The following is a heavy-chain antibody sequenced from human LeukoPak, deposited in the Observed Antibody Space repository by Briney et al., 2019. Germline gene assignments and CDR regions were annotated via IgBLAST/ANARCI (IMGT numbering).Heavy chain of an antibody. D-gene: IGHD2-15*01. J-gene: IGHJ4*02. CDR2: ISRGGGST. CDR3: AKVVRPNDY. CDR1: GFTFSNSA. Sequence: GGSLRLSCAASGFTFSNSAMCWVRQAPGKGLEWVSGISRGGGSTYYADSVKGRFTISRDTSIDTLYLQMNSLRAEDTAVYYCAKVVRPNDYWGQGTLVTVSS. V-gene: IGHV3-23*01.